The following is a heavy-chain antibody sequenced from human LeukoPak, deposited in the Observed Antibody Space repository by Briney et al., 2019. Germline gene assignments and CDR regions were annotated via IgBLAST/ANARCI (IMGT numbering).Heavy chain of an antibody. J-gene: IGHJ4*02. Sequence: PGGSLRLSCAASGFTVSNNYMTWVRQAPGKGLEWVSLISTGGSPYYTDSVKGRFTISRDNSKNTLFLQMNSLRAEDTAVHYCVRGFRGYSFDYWGQGTLVTVSS. CDR2: ISTGGSP. CDR3: VRGFRGYSFDY. V-gene: IGHV3-53*01. CDR1: GFTVSNNY.